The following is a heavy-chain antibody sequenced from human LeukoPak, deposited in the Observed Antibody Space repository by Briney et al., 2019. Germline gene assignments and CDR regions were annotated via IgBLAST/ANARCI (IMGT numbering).Heavy chain of an antibody. CDR3: AKMGPVTMVRGVTPAYFDY. V-gene: IGHV3-23*01. CDR2: ISGSGGST. D-gene: IGHD3-10*01. CDR1: GFTFSSYG. J-gene: IGHJ4*02. Sequence: GGSLRLSCAASGFTFSSYGMSWVRQAPGKGLEWDSAISGSGGSTYYADSVKGRFTISRDNSKNTLYLQMNSLRAEDTAVYYCAKMGPVTMVRGVTPAYFDYWGQGTLVTVSS.